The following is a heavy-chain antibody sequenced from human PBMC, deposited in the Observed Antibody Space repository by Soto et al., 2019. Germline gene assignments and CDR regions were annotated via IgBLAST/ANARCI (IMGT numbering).Heavy chain of an antibody. CDR2: IYGGGNGP. V-gene: IGHV3-23*01. CDR3: AKMEGMDPWAYSFDY. J-gene: IGHJ4*02. D-gene: IGHD2-2*03. CDR1: GFTFSDFA. Sequence: EVQVLESGGGLVQPGGSLRLSCAATGFTFSDFAMSWVRQAPGKGLEWVSRIYGGGNGPHYADSVKGRVTISRDNSKNTLYLQMNSPRAEDTAVYLCAKMEGMDPWAYSFDYWGQGTLVTVSS.